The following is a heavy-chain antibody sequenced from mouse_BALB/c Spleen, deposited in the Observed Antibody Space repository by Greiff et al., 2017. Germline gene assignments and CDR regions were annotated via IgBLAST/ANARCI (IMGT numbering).Heavy chain of an antibody. D-gene: IGHD2-4*01. CDR3: ARWGYDYDGSLYAMDY. J-gene: IGHJ4*01. CDR1: GYSFTGYF. Sequence: VQLKQSGPELVKPGASVKISCKASGYSFTGYFMNWVMQSHGKSLEWIGRINPYNGDTFYNQKFKGKATLTVDKSSSTAHMELRSLASEDSAVYYCARWGYDYDGSLYAMDYWGQGTSVTVSS. V-gene: IGHV1-20*02. CDR2: INPYNGDT.